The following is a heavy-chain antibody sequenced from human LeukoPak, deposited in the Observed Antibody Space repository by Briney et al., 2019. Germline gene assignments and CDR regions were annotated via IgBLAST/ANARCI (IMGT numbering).Heavy chain of an antibody. Sequence: GGSLRLSCAASGFTFSNYYMSWIRQPAGERVEGAGYISSSGSNIYYADSLNCGFTISRDNGKKFLYLQMHSLRAEDTAVYYWASEIAACPLYYMDVWGKGTTVTVSS. D-gene: IGHD6-6*01. CDR1: GFTFSNYY. CDR3: ASEIAACPLYYMDV. CDR2: ISSSGSNI. V-gene: IGHV3-11*01. J-gene: IGHJ6*03.